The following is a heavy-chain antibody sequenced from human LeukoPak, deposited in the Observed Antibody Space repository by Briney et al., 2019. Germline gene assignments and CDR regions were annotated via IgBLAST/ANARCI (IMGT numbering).Heavy chain of an antibody. V-gene: IGHV4-59*08. CDR1: GGSISSYY. D-gene: IGHD1-26*01. J-gene: IGHJ5*02. CDR3: ARLIDGRWFDP. CDR2: IYSSGST. Sequence: SETLSLTWTVSGGSISSYYWSWIRQPPGKGLEWIGYIYSSGSTNYNPSLKSRVTISVDTSKNQFSLKLSSVTAADTAVYYCARLIDGRWFDPWGQGTLVTVSS.